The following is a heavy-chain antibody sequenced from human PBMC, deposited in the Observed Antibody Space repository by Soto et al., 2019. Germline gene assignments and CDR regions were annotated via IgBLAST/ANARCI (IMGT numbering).Heavy chain of an antibody. D-gene: IGHD6-6*01. V-gene: IGHV1-18*01. CDR2: ISAYNGNT. CDR3: ARGSSIAADY. J-gene: IGHJ4*02. CDR1: CYTFTSYG. Sequence: SAKVSFRASCYTFTSYGISWVRQAPGQGLEWMGWISAYNGNTNYAQKLQGRVTMTTDTSTSTAYMELRSLRSDDTDVYYCARGSSIAADYWGQGTLVTVYS.